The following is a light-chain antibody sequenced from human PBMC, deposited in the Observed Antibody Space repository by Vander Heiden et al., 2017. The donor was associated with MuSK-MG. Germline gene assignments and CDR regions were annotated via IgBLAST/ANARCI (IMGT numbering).Light chain of an antibody. Sequence: QSVLTQPPSASGIPGQRVTIPCSGSISNIGSNYVYWYQQFPGTAPKLLIYRNDQRPSGVPDRFSGSKSGTSASLAISGLWSEDEADYYCAAWDGGLSGPVFGGGTKLTVL. J-gene: IGLJ3*02. CDR3: AAWDGGLSGPV. CDR1: ISNIGSNY. V-gene: IGLV1-47*03. CDR2: RND.